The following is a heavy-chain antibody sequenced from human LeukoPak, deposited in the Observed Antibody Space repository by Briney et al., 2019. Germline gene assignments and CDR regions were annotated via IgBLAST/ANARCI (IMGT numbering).Heavy chain of an antibody. V-gene: IGHV3-33*01. CDR3: ARTLGLFGLVY. J-gene: IGHJ4*02. D-gene: IGHD3/OR15-3a*01. CDR2: IWYDGSQK. Sequence: GGSLRLSCVVSGFTFRSYGMHWVRQAPGKGLEWVAIIWYDGSQKYYADSVKGRFTLSRDNSKNTLYLQMNSLRAEDTAVYYCARTLGLFGLVYWGQGTLVTVSS. CDR1: GFTFRSYG.